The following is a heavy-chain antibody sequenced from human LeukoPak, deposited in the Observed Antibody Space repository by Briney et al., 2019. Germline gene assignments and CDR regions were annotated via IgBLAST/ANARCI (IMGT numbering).Heavy chain of an antibody. J-gene: IGHJ4*02. V-gene: IGHV4-59*01. CDR2: IYYSGST. Sequence: PSETLSLTCTVSGGSISSYYWSWIRQPPGKGLEWIGDIYYSGSTNYNPSLKSRVTISVDTSENQFSLKLSSVTAVDTAVYYCARGRIAVAGTKNYFDYWGQGTLVTVSS. CDR3: ARGRIAVAGTKNYFDY. D-gene: IGHD6-19*01. CDR1: GGSISSYY.